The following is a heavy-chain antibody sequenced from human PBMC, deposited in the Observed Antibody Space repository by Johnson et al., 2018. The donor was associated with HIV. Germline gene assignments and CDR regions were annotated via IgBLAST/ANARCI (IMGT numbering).Heavy chain of an antibody. CDR2: ISWNSGII. CDR3: ARSGPNWAFDS. Sequence: HLVESGGGLVQPGRSLRLSCAASGIIFDDYAMHWVRQAPGKGLEWVSGISWNSGIIGYADSVKGRFTISRDNAKNTMFVQMNSLRAEDTAVYYCARSGPNWAFDSWGQVTMVTVSS. J-gene: IGHJ3*01. D-gene: IGHD1-1*01. CDR1: GIIFDDYA. V-gene: IGHV3-9*01.